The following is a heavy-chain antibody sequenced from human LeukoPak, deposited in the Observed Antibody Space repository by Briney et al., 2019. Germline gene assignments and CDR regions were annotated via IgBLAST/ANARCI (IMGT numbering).Heavy chain of an antibody. CDR3: ATPGPEYSSGWYPFDY. D-gene: IGHD6-13*01. J-gene: IGHJ4*02. CDR1: GGTFSSYA. Sequence: ASVKVSCKASGGTFSSYAISWVRQAPGQGLEWMGGIIPIFGTANYAQKFQGRVTITADKSTSTAYMELSSLRSEDTAVYYCATPGPEYSSGWYPFDYWGQGTLVTVSS. CDR2: IIPIFGTA. V-gene: IGHV1-69*06.